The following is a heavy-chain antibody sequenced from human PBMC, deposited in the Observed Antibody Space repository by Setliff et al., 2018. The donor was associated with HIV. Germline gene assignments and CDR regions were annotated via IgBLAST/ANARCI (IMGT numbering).Heavy chain of an antibody. J-gene: IGHJ4*02. D-gene: IGHD6-19*01. Sequence: WGSLRLSCAASGFIFSSYWMHWVRQAPGKGLVWVSRINSDGSSTSYADSLKGRFTISRDNAKNSLYLQMNSLRAEDTAVYYCARAVHSGWYYFDYWGQGTLVTVSS. CDR2: INSDGSST. CDR1: GFIFSSYW. CDR3: ARAVHSGWYYFDY. V-gene: IGHV3-74*01.